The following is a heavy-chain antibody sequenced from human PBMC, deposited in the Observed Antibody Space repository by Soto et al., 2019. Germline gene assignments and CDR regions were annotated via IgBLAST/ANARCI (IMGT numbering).Heavy chain of an antibody. J-gene: IGHJ6*02. D-gene: IGHD2-15*01. CDR3: AGGDNYYGMGV. V-gene: IGHV3-30-3*01. CDR1: GFTFNNYI. CDR2: ISYDGNNK. Sequence: QVPLVESGGGVVQPGRSLRLSCVASGFTFNNYIMHWVRQAPGKGLEWVAVISYDGNNKDYADSVKGRFTISRDNSKNTLYLQLSSLRAEDTAVYYCAGGDNYYGMGVWGQGTTVTVS.